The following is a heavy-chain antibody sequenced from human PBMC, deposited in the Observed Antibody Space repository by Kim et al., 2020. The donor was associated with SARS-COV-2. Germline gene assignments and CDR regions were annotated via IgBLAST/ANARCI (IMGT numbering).Heavy chain of an antibody. CDR1: GFTFSSYA. CDR3: ARGVVVTADFDY. J-gene: IGHJ4*02. V-gene: IGHV3-23*01. D-gene: IGHD2-21*02. Sequence: GGSLRLSCAPSGFTFSSYAMNWVRKAPGKGLEWVSGISGSGGSTYYADSVKGRFTISRDNSRDTVFLQMNSLRAEDTAIYYCARGVVVTADFDYWGQGTLVTVSS. CDR2: ISGSGGST.